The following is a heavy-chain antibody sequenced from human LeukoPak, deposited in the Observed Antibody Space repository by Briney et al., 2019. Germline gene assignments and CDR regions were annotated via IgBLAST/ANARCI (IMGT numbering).Heavy chain of an antibody. CDR2: ISGSNNYI. V-gene: IGHV3-21*01. J-gene: IGHJ4*02. CDR3: ARGYSSSLDY. CDR1: GFTFSSYS. D-gene: IGHD6-13*01. Sequence: GGSLRLSCVASGFTFSSYSMNWVRQAPGKGLEWVSSISGSNNYIYYADSVKGRFTISRDNAENSLYLQMNSLRVEDTAVYYCARGYSSSLDYWGQGTLVTVSS.